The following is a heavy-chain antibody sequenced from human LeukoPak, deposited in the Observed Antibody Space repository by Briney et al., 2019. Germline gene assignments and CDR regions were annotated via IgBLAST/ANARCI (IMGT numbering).Heavy chain of an antibody. CDR2: IHPGDSNT. CDR1: GYGFTTYW. CDR3: VRYCSDASCGYFDY. D-gene: IGHD2-15*01. J-gene: IGHJ4*02. Sequence: GESLKISCKGSGYGFTTYWIGWVRQMPGKGLEWMGIIHPGDSNTRYSPSFQGQVTMSADKSIRTAYLQWSSLKASDTAMYYCVRYCSDASCGYFDYWGQGTLVTVSS. V-gene: IGHV5-51*01.